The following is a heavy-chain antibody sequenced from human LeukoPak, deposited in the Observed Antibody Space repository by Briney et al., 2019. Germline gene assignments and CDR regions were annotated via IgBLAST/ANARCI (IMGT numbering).Heavy chain of an antibody. CDR3: ARDRQWFDH. J-gene: IGHJ5*02. CDR2: ISSSGGTI. CDR1: GFTFSSYE. Sequence: PGGSLRLSCAASGFTFSSYEMNWVRQAPGKGLEWVSYISSSGGTIYYADSVKGRFTISRDNAKNSLYLQMNSPEADDTAVYYCARDRQWFDHWGQGTLVTVSS. V-gene: IGHV3-48*03.